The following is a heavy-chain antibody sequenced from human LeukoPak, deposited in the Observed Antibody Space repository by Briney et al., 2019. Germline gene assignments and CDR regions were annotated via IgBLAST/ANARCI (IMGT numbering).Heavy chain of an antibody. Sequence: SETLSLTCTVSGGSISSYYWSWIRQPAGKGLEWIGRIYTSGSTNYNPSLKSRVTMSVDTSKNQFSLKLSSVTAADTAVYYCARNAGDYVWGSSYWFDPWGQGTLVTVSS. CDR1: GGSISSYY. CDR2: IYTSGST. J-gene: IGHJ5*02. D-gene: IGHD3-16*01. V-gene: IGHV4-4*07. CDR3: ARNAGDYVWGSSYWFDP.